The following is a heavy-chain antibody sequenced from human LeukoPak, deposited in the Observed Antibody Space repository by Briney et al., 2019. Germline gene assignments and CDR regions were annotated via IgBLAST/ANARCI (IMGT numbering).Heavy chain of an antibody. Sequence: PSETLSLTCTVSGGSISSSSYYWGWIRQPPGEGLEWIGSIYYSGSTYYNPSLKSRVTISVDTSKNQFSLKLSSVTAADTAVYYCATLTMVRGVLRYWGQGTLVTVSS. D-gene: IGHD3-10*01. CDR3: ATLTMVRGVLRY. V-gene: IGHV4-39*01. CDR2: IYYSGST. J-gene: IGHJ4*02. CDR1: GGSISSSSYY.